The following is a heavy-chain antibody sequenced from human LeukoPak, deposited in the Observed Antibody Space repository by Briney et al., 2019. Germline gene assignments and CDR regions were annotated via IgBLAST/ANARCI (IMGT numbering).Heavy chain of an antibody. CDR3: ARAPMGTAPLY. Sequence: GASMKVSCKASGYTFTNFDINWVRQAPGQGLEWMGWMNPVSGKAGSAQKFQGRVTLTRDTSISTAYMEVSSLRFDDTAFYYCARAPMGTAPLYWGQGTLVTVSS. D-gene: IGHD1/OR15-1a*01. CDR2: MNPVSGKA. CDR1: GYTFTNFD. J-gene: IGHJ4*02. V-gene: IGHV1-8*01.